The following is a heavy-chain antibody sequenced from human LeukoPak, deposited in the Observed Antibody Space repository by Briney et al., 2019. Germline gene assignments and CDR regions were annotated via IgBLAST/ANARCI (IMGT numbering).Heavy chain of an antibody. CDR1: GGTFSSYG. CDR2: INPNSGGT. Sequence: ASVKVSCKASGGTFSSYGISWVRQAPGQGLEWMGWINPNSGGTNYAQKFQGRVTMTRDTSISTAYMELSRLRSDDTAVYYCARDLYYYDSSGYWEGNAFDIWGQGTMVTVSS. D-gene: IGHD3-22*01. V-gene: IGHV1-2*02. CDR3: ARDLYYYDSSGYWEGNAFDI. J-gene: IGHJ3*02.